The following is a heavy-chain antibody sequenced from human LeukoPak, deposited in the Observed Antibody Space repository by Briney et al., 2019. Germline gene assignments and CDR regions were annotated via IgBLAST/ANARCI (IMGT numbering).Heavy chain of an antibody. V-gene: IGHV4-39*01. J-gene: IGHJ4*02. CDR3: ARQNGDHGRPPYYFDY. CDR1: GGSISSSSYY. D-gene: IGHD4-17*01. Sequence: SETLSLTCTVSGGSISSSSYYWGWIRQPPGKGLEWIGSIYYSGSTHYNPSLKSRVTISVDTSKNQFSLKLSSVTAADTAVYYCARQNGDHGRPPYYFDYWGQGTLVTVSS. CDR2: IYYSGST.